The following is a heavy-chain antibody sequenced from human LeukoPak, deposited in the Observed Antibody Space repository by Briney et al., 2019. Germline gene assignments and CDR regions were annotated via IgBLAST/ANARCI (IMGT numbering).Heavy chain of an antibody. D-gene: IGHD5-18*01. CDR1: GGSISSYY. CDR3: ARPGAKWYSYGPFDY. Sequence: SETLSLTCTVSGGSISSYYWSCIRQPPGKRLEWIGYIYYSESTNYNPSLKSRVTISVDTSKNQFSLKLGSVTAADAAIYSCARPGAKWYSYGPFDYWGQGTLVTVSS. CDR2: IYYSEST. V-gene: IGHV4-59*08. J-gene: IGHJ4*02.